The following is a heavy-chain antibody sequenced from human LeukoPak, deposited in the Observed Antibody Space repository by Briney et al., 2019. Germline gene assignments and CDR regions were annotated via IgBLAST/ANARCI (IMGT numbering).Heavy chain of an antibody. J-gene: IGHJ4*02. Sequence: SETLSLTCAVYGGSFSGYYWSWIRQPPGKGLEWIGEINHSGSTNYNPSLKSRVTISVDTSKNQFFLKLSSVTAADTAVYYCARFLRLGELSLGVFDYWGQGTLVTVSS. D-gene: IGHD3-16*02. CDR1: GGSFSGYY. CDR2: INHSGST. CDR3: ARFLRLGELSLGVFDY. V-gene: IGHV4-34*01.